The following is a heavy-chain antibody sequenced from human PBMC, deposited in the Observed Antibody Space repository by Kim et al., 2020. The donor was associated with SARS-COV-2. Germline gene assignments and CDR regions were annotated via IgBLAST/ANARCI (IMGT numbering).Heavy chain of an antibody. CDR1: GGSFSGYY. Sequence: SETLSLTCAVYGGSFSGYYWSWIRQPPGKGLEWIGEINHSGSTNYNPSLKSRVTISVDTSKNQFSLKLSSVTAADTAVYYCARGLYYASSGYYYYYGMDV. J-gene: IGHJ6*01. CDR2: INHSGST. V-gene: IGHV4-34*01. CDR3: ARGLYYASSGYYYYYGMDV. D-gene: IGHD3-22*01.